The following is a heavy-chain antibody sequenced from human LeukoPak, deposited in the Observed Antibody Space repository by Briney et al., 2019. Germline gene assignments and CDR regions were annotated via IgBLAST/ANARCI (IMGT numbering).Heavy chain of an antibody. V-gene: IGHV3-48*01. CDR1: GFTFSSYS. CDR2: ISGSSSSI. CDR3: ARDYSSSSGIAFDI. D-gene: IGHD6-6*01. J-gene: IGHJ3*02. Sequence: GGSLRLSCAVSGFTFSSYSMSWVRQAAGKGLEWLSYISGSSSSIYYADSVKGRFTISRDNAKNSLYLQMNSLRAEDTAVYYCARDYSSSSGIAFDIWGQGTMVTVSS.